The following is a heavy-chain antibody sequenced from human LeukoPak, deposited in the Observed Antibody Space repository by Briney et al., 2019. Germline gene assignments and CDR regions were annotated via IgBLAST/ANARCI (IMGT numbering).Heavy chain of an antibody. CDR3: TTDPRFDH. V-gene: IGHV3-15*01. Sequence: GGSLRLSCAASGFTFSNAWMTWVRQAPDNRLEWVGHIKSETDGGTTDYAALVKGRFTISRDDSKNTLFLEMNSLKTDDTAVYYCTTDPRFDHWGQGTLVTVSS. CDR1: GFTFSNAW. J-gene: IGHJ5*02. CDR2: IKSETDGGTT.